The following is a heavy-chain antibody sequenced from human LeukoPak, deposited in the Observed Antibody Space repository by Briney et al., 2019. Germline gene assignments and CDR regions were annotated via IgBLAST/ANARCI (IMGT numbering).Heavy chain of an antibody. Sequence: PGGSRRLSCSASGFTFSDYAMHWVRQAPGQGLEDVSSITGNGYHTYYADSVKGRFTISRDNSENTLYLQMSRLRAEDTAVYYCVRVATPWGQGTLVT. CDR2: ITGNGYHT. CDR3: VRVATP. V-gene: IGHV3-64D*06. CDR1: GFTFSDYA. J-gene: IGHJ5*02.